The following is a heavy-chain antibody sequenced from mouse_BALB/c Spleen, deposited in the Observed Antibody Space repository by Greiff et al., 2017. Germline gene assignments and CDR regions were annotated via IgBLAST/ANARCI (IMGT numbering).Heavy chain of an antibody. Sequence: EVMLVESGGGLVQPGGSLRLSCATSGFTFTDYYMSWVRQPPGKALEWLGFIRNKANGYTTEYSASVKGRFTISRDNSQSILYLQMNTLRAEDSATYDCARLRRGCYAMDYWGQGTSVTVSS. V-gene: IGHV7-3*02. J-gene: IGHJ4*01. CDR1: GFTFTDYY. CDR2: IRNKANGYTT. CDR3: ARLRRGCYAMDY.